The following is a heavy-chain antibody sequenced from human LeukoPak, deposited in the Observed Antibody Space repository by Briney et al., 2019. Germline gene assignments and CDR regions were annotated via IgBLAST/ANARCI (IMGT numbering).Heavy chain of an antibody. V-gene: IGHV4-59*01. J-gene: IGHJ5*02. Sequence: KPSETLSLTCTVSGGSISSYYWSWIRQPPGKGLEWIGYIYYSGSTNYNPSLKSRVTISVDTSKNQFSLKLSSVTAADTAVYYCARVPSGYCSSTGCFLTWFDPWGQGTLVAVSS. CDR1: GGSISSYY. CDR2: IYYSGST. D-gene: IGHD2-2*03. CDR3: ARVPSGYCSSTGCFLTWFDP.